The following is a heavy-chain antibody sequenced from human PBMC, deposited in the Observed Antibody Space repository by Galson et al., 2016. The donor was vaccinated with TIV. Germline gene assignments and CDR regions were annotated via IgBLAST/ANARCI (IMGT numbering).Heavy chain of an antibody. CDR3: ARDFPFHGVFRVALTGVLDV. Sequence: SLRLSCAVSGFRFSDYGMVWVRQAPGKGLEWVAHTWFDGSNKNYADSVEGRFTISRDNSKNTLYLQMNSLRAEDTAVYCCARDFPFHGVFRVALTGVLDVWGRGTAVTVSS. V-gene: IGHV3-33*01. J-gene: IGHJ6*02. CDR1: GFRFSDYG. D-gene: IGHD3-3*01. CDR2: TWFDGSNK.